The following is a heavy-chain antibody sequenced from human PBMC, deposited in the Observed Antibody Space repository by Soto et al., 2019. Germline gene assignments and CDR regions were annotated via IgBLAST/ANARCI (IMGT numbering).Heavy chain of an antibody. D-gene: IGHD5-12*01. J-gene: IGHJ4*02. CDR2: ISSSGSTI. Sequence: GGSLRLSCAASGFTFSDYYMSWIRQAPGKGLEWVSYISSSGSTIYYADSVKGPFTISRDNAKNSLYLQMNSLRAEDTAVYYCASEATPIVATHYYFDYWGQGTLVTVSS. V-gene: IGHV3-11*01. CDR1: GFTFSDYY. CDR3: ASEATPIVATHYYFDY.